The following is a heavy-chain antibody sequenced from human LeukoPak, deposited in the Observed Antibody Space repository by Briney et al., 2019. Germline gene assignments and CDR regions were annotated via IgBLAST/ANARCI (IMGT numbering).Heavy chain of an antibody. V-gene: IGHV1-8*01. CDR1: GYTFTRYD. CDR3: ARQTAAGDGYYCFYCMDV. Sequence: VSVKVPCKASGYTFTRYDIIWVRQATGQGLAWMGWMNLNRGDPDYAQNLQGTVTMASDTSKSTVYVELGSLSSQDPAVYYCARQTAAGDGYYCFYCMDVWRKGTTVTDCS. D-gene: IGHD6-13*01. CDR2: MNLNRGDP. J-gene: IGHJ6*03.